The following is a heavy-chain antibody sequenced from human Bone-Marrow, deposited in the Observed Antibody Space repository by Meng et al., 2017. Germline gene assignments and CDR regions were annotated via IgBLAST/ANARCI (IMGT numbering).Heavy chain of an antibody. CDR1: GFTFSSYE. D-gene: IGHD3-22*01. V-gene: IGHV3-48*03. J-gene: IGHJ4*02. CDR3: ARRTYYYDSRGYYYEGSFYFDY. CDR2: ISSSGSTI. Sequence: GESLKISCAASGFTFSSYEMNWVRQAPGKGLEWVSYISSSGSTIYYADSVKGRFTISRDNAKNSLYLQMNSLRAEDTAVYYCARRTYYYDSRGYYYEGSFYFDYWGQGTLVTVSS.